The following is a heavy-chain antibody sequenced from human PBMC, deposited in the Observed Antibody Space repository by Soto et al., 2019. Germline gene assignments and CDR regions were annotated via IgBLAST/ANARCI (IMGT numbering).Heavy chain of an antibody. CDR3: AWYPPAPSNGWYGFDS. J-gene: IGHJ4*02. D-gene: IGHD6-19*01. V-gene: IGHV4-34*01. CDR2: INHTGLS. CDR1: GGSFSASY. Sequence: QVQLQQWGAGLLKPSETLSLTCAVSGGSFSASYWSWIRQPQGKGLEWIGVINHTGLSNYNPSLKKRVSVSVDTSKNQSSLKLSSVTAANTAVYYCAWYPPAPSNGWYGFDSWGQGTLVTVSS.